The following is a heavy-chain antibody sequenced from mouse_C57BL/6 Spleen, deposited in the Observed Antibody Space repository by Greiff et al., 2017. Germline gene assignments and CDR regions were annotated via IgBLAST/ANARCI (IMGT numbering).Heavy chain of an antibody. V-gene: IGHV1-15*01. J-gene: IGHJ1*03. CDR2: LDPEPGGT. D-gene: IGHD1-1*01. Sequence: VQLQQSGAELVRPGASVTLSCKASGYTFTDYEMHWVKQTPVHGLEWIGALDPEPGGTAYNQTFKGKAILTADKSSSTAYMELRSLTSEDSAVYYCTKYYGSSYGYFDVWGTGTTVTVSS. CDR1: GYTFTDYE. CDR3: TKYYGSSYGYFDV.